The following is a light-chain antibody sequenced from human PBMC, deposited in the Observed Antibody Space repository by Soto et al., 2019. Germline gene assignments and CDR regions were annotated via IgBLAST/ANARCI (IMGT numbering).Light chain of an antibody. CDR2: EVS. J-gene: IGLJ3*02. CDR1: SSDVGGYNY. V-gene: IGLV2-14*01. Sequence: QPVSVSGSPGQSITISCTGTSSDVGGYNYVSWYQQHPAKAPKLMIYEVSNRPSGVSHRFSGSKSGNTASLTISGLQAEDEADYYCFSYTTSSTLVFGGGTKLTVL. CDR3: FSYTTSSTLV.